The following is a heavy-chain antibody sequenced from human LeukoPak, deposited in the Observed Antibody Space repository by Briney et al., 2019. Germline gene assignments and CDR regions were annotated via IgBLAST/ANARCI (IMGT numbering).Heavy chain of an antibody. Sequence: PSETLSLTCAVYGGSFSGYYWSWIRQPPGKGLEWIGEINHSGSTNYNPSLKSRVPISVDTSKNQFSLKLSSVTAADTAVYYCARMGYSSSWSVDYWGQGTLVTVSS. CDR3: ARMGYSSSWSVDY. D-gene: IGHD6-13*01. CDR2: INHSGST. CDR1: GGSFSGYY. V-gene: IGHV4-34*01. J-gene: IGHJ4*02.